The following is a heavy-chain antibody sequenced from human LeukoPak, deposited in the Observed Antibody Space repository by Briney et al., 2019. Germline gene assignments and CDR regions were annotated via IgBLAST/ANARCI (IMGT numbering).Heavy chain of an antibody. V-gene: IGHV6-1*01. CDR1: GDSVSSNSAA. CDR2: TYYRSKWYN. CDR3: ARDATRGGAVALLKGVGWFDP. J-gene: IGHJ5*02. D-gene: IGHD6-19*01. Sequence: SQTLSLTCAISGDSVSSNSAAWNWIRQSPSRGLEWLGRTYYRSKWYNDYAVSVKSRITISPDTSKNQFSLQLNSVTPEDTAVYYCARDATRGGAVALLKGVGWFDPWGQGTLVTVSS.